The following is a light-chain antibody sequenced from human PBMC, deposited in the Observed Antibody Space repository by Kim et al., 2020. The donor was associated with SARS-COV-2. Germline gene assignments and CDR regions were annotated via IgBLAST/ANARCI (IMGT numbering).Light chain of an antibody. Sequence: GERATLTGRARQSVRSRDGDWYQQKHGQGTRIISYGASSRATGIPDRVSGSGSGTDFTLTISRLEPEDLAGDYCQQYGSTPINVGQGTRLESK. CDR3: QQYGSTPIN. CDR1: QSVRSRD. V-gene: IGKV3-20*01. J-gene: IGKJ5*01. CDR2: GAS.